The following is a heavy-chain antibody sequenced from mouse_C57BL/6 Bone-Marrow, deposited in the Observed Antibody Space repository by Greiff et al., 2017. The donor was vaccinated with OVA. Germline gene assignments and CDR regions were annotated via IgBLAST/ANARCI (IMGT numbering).Heavy chain of an antibody. V-gene: IGHV1-15*01. D-gene: IGHD1-1*02. J-gene: IGHJ2*01. CDR3: TVRIRVVAGENFGY. Sequence: QVQLQQSGAELVRPGASVTLSCKASGYTFTDYEMHWVKQTPVHGLEWIGAIDPETGGTAYNQKFKGKAILTADKSSSTAYMELRSLTSEDSAVYCCTVRIRVVAGENFGYWGQGTTLPVSS. CDR1: GYTFTDYE. CDR2: IDPETGGT.